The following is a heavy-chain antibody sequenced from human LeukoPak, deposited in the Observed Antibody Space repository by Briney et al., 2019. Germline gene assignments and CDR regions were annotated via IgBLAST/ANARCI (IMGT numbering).Heavy chain of an antibody. CDR2: IYSGGST. CDR1: GFTVSSNY. Sequence: GGSLRLSCAASGFTVSSNYMGGVRQAPGKGLEWVSVIYSGGSTYYADSVKGRFTISRDNSKNTLYLQMNSLRTEDTAVYYCARGALTTARHFDYWGQGTLVTVSS. CDR3: ARGALTTARHFDY. V-gene: IGHV3-53*01. J-gene: IGHJ4*02. D-gene: IGHD4-17*01.